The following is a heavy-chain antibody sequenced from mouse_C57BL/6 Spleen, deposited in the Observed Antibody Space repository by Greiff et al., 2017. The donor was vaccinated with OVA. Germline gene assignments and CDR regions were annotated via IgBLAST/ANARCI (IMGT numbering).Heavy chain of an antibody. D-gene: IGHD2-3*01. CDR2: ISYDGSN. J-gene: IGHJ1*03. CDR1: GYSITSCYY. Sequence: ESGPGLVKPSQSLSLTCSVTGYSITSCYYWNWIRQFPGNKLEWMGYISYDGSNNYNPSLKNRISITRDTSKNQFFLKLNSVTTEDTATYYCARVGDGYRGGYFDVWGTGTTVTVSS. V-gene: IGHV3-6*01. CDR3: ARVGDGYRGGYFDV.